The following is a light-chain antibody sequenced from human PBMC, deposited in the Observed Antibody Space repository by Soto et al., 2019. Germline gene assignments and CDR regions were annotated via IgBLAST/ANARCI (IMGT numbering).Light chain of an antibody. CDR2: DVS. CDR1: SSNIGGSNS. CDR3: SSYTSVPNPPVV. Sequence: QSALTQPASVSGSPGQSITISCTGTSSNIGGSNSVSWYQQHPGKAPKLLIYDVSNWPSGVSNRFSGSKSGNTASLTISGPQAGDEADYSCSSYTSVPNPPVVFGGGTKVTVL. J-gene: IGLJ2*01. V-gene: IGLV2-14*01.